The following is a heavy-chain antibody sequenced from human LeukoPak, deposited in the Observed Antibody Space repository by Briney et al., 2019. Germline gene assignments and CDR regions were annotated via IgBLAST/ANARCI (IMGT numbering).Heavy chain of an antibody. CDR2: IWYDGNNK. V-gene: IGHV3-33*01. Sequence: QPGRSLRLSCAASGFTFSSYDMHWVRQAPGKGLEWVALIWYDGNNKYYADSVKGRFTISRDNSKNTLYLQMNSLRTEDTAVYYCARDRGDTLLVNLLDYWGQGTLVTVSS. D-gene: IGHD5-18*01. CDR1: GFTFSSYD. J-gene: IGHJ4*02. CDR3: ARDRGDTLLVNLLDY.